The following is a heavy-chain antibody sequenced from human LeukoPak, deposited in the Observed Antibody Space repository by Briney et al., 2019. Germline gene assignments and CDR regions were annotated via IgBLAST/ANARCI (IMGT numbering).Heavy chain of an antibody. Sequence: PGGSLRLSCAASGYTFSSYGMHWVRQAPGKGLEWVALISYDGSNKYHADSVQGRFTISRDNSKNTLYLQMNSLRAEDTAVYYCAKEMIVGATMAPRGYFDYWGQGTLVTVSS. J-gene: IGHJ4*02. CDR3: AKEMIVGATMAPRGYFDY. CDR1: GYTFSSYG. CDR2: ISYDGSNK. V-gene: IGHV3-30*18. D-gene: IGHD1-26*01.